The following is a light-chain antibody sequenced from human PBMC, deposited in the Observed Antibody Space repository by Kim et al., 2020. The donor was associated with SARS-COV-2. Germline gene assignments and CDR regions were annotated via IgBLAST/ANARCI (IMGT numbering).Light chain of an antibody. J-gene: IGLJ1*01. Sequence: QSALTQPPSASGSPGQSVTISCTGTSSDVGGYNFVSWYQQHPRKAPKLMIYEVSNRPSGVPDRFSGSKSGNTASLTVSGLQAEDEADYYCSSYAAISNFVFGTGTKVTVL. V-gene: IGLV2-8*01. CDR1: SSDVGGYNF. CDR3: SSYAAISNFV. CDR2: EVS.